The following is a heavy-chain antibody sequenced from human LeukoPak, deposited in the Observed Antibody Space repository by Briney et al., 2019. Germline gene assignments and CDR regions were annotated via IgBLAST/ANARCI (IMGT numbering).Heavy chain of an antibody. V-gene: IGHV3-23*01. CDR2: ISDSGGST. Sequence: GGSLRLSCAASGFTFSSYAMSWVRQAPGKGLEWVSTISDSGGSTYYADSVKGRFTISRDNSKNTLYLQMNSLRAEDTAVYYCAKDQSSTHLYDYWGQGTLVTVSS. D-gene: IGHD6-13*01. CDR3: AKDQSSTHLYDY. J-gene: IGHJ4*02. CDR1: GFTFSSYA.